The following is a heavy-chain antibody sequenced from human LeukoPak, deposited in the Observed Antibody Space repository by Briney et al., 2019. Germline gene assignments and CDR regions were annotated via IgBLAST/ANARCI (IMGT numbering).Heavy chain of an antibody. D-gene: IGHD6-19*01. J-gene: IGHJ4*02. CDR2: IYYSGST. Sequence: SETLSLTCTVSGGSISSSSYYWGWIRQPPGKGLEWIGSIYYSGSTYYNPSLKSRVTISVDTSKNQFSLKLSSVTAADTAVYYCARHCEYSSGWHGGYFDYWGQGTLVTVSS. V-gene: IGHV4-39*01. CDR3: ARHCEYSSGWHGGYFDY. CDR1: GGSISSSSYY.